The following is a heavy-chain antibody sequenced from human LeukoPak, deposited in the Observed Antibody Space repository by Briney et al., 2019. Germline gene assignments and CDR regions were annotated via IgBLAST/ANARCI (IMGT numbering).Heavy chain of an antibody. J-gene: IGHJ4*02. CDR1: GGSFSGYY. Sequence: SETLSLTCAVYGGSFSGYYWSWIRQPPGKGLEWIGEINHSGSTNYNPSLKSRVTISVDTSKNQFSLKLSSVTAADTAVYYCARRYGYSSNWYNYWGQGTLVTVSS. CDR3: ARRYGYSSNWYNY. D-gene: IGHD6-13*01. V-gene: IGHV4-34*01. CDR2: INHSGST.